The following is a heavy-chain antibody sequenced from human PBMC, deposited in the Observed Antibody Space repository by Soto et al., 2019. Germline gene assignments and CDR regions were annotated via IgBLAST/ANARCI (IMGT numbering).Heavy chain of an antibody. CDR2: LIPIFGAA. Sequence: QVQLVQSGAEVRKPGSSVKVSCKISGGTFTNYVISWLRQAPGQGLEWMGGLIPIFGAANPAHKFQGRVTITADESTSTVNMELSSLTTEDTAVYYGARGRASPNFDPWGQGTLVTVSS. J-gene: IGHJ5*02. CDR3: ARGRASPNFDP. V-gene: IGHV1-69*01. CDR1: GGTFTNYV.